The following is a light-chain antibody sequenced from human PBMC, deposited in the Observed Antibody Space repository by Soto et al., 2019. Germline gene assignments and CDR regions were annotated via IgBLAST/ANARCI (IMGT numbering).Light chain of an antibody. J-gene: IGKJ2*01. CDR1: QSVSSSY. CDR3: QQYGSSPVT. Sequence: EIVLTQSPGTLSLSPGERATLSCRASQSVSSSYLAWYQQKLGQAPRLRIYGASSRATGLPDRFSGSGSGTDFTLTISRLEPEDVAVYYCQQYGSSPVTFGQGTKLEIK. V-gene: IGKV3-20*01. CDR2: GAS.